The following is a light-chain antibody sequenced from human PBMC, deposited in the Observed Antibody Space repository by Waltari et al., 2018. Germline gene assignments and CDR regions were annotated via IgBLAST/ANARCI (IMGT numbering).Light chain of an antibody. Sequence: EIGFMKHPANLSLYPGERVTISCRPSQIVSSYVARYQQKPGQAPRLLIYDAANRATGIPARFSVSGSGTDFTLTISSREPEDFAVYYCQQRSNWLSITFGQGTRLEIK. J-gene: IGKJ5*01. CDR2: DAA. CDR3: QQRSNWLSIT. CDR1: QIVSSY. V-gene: IGKV3-11*01.